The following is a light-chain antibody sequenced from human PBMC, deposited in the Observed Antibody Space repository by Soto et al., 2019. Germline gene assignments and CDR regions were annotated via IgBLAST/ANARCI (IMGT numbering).Light chain of an antibody. CDR2: GAS. V-gene: IGKV3-20*01. CDR3: QQYSGSPLFT. J-gene: IGKJ3*01. CDR1: QSVSSSY. Sequence: EIVLTQSPGTLSLSPGERATLSCRASQSVSSSYLAWYQQKPGQAPRLLIYGASSRATGIPDRFSGSGSGTDFTLTISRLEPEECAVYYCQQYSGSPLFTFGPGTKVDIK.